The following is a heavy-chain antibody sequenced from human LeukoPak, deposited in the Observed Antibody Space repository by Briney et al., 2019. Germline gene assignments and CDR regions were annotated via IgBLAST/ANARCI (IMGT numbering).Heavy chain of an antibody. CDR3: AKQNARGGTYEPVTV. J-gene: IGHJ4*02. D-gene: IGHD3-16*01. CDR1: GFTFSSYA. CDR2: ISGSGGST. V-gene: IGHV3-23*01. Sequence: GGSLRLSCAASGFTFSSYAMSWVRQAPGKGLEWVSAISGSGGSTYYADSVKGRFTISRDNSKNTLYLQMNSLRAEVTAVYYCAKQNARGGTYEPVTVWGQAALVTVSS.